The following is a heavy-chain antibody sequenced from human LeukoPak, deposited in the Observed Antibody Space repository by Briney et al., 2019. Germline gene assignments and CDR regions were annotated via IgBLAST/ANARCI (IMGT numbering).Heavy chain of an antibody. CDR2: IYHSGST. D-gene: IGHD3-3*01. CDR3: ARDGVGYGHDFDY. J-gene: IGHJ4*02. Sequence: SETLSLTCTVSGYSISSGYYWGWIRQPPGKGLEWIGSIYHSGSTYYNPSLKSRVTISVDTSKNQFSLKLSSVTAADTAVYYCARDGVGYGHDFDYWGQGTLVTVSS. V-gene: IGHV4-38-2*02. CDR1: GYSISSGYY.